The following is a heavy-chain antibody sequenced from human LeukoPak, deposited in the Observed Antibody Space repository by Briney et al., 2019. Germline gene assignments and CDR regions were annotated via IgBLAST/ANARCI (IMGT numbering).Heavy chain of an antibody. CDR3: ARHENARSSGGLEY. CDR1: GGSISSIIYY. J-gene: IGHJ4*02. CDR2: IYFSGKT. V-gene: IGHV4-39*01. Sequence: SETLSLTCTVSGGSISSIIYYWGWIRQPPGKGLEWIGSIYFSGKTYYNPSLKSRITVSVDTSQNQFSLKLSSVTAADAAVYYCARHENARSSGGLEYWGQGTLVTVSS. D-gene: IGHD6-25*01.